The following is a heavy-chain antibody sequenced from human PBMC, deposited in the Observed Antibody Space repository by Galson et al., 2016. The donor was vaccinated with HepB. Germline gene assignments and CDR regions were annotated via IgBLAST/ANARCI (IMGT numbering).Heavy chain of an antibody. J-gene: IGHJ4*02. V-gene: IGHV3-23*01. CDR2: ISGSGYST. CDR1: GFTFSSYA. CDR3: AKAEGLSASGYWLAHS. Sequence: SLRLSCAASGFTFSSYAMSWVRQAPGKGLEWVSGISGSGYSTFYADSVQGRFTISRDNSKSTLYLQMNSLRAEDTAVYYCAKAEGLSASGYWLAHSWGQGTLVTVSS. D-gene: IGHD5-12*01.